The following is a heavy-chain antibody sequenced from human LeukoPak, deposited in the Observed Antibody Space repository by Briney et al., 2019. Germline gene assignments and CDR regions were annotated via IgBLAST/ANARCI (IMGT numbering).Heavy chain of an antibody. J-gene: IGHJ4*02. CDR3: ASWYDILTGYLDY. CDR2: IYYSGST. Sequence: SETLSLTCTVSGGSISSSSYYWGWIRQPPGKGLEWIGCIYYSGSTYYNPSLKSRVTISVDTSKNQFSLKLSSVTAADTAVYYCASWYDILTGYLDYWGQGTLVTVSS. CDR1: GGSISSSSYY. V-gene: IGHV4-39*01. D-gene: IGHD3-9*01.